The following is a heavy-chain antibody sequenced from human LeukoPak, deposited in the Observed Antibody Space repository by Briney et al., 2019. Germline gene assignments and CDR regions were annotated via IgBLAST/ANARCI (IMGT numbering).Heavy chain of an antibody. Sequence: GGSLRLSCAASGFTFSSYAMHWVRQAPGKGLEWVAVISYDGSNKYYADSVKGRFTISRDNSKNTLYLQMNSLRAEDTAVYYCARDSGSYRGQGTLVTVSS. CDR1: GFTFSSYA. V-gene: IGHV3-30*04. J-gene: IGHJ4*02. D-gene: IGHD1-26*01. CDR3: ARDSGSY. CDR2: ISYDGSNK.